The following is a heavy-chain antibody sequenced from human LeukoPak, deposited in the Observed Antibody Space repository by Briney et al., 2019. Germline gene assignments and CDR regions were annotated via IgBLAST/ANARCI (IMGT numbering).Heavy chain of an antibody. J-gene: IGHJ6*02. V-gene: IGHV3-23*01. Sequence: PGGSLRLSCAASGFTFSTYWMSWVRQPPGKGLEWVSAISGSGGSTYYADSVKGRFTISRDNSKNTLYLQMNSLRAEDTAVYYCAKDTRIQLWSDYYYYGMDVWGQGTTVTVSS. CDR3: AKDTRIQLWSDYYYYGMDV. CDR1: GFTFSTYW. CDR2: ISGSGGST. D-gene: IGHD5-18*01.